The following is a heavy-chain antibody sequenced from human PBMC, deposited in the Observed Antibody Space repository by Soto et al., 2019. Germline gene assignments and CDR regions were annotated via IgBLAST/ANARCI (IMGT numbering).Heavy chain of an antibody. V-gene: IGHV3-30-3*01. CDR1: GFTFSSYA. CDR3: ARVTVVTAISWYFDL. J-gene: IGHJ2*01. D-gene: IGHD2-21*02. CDR2: ISYDGSNK. Sequence: PGGSLRLSCAASGFTFSSYAMHWVRQAPGKGLEWVAVISYDGSNKYYADSVKGRFTISRDNSKNTLYLQMNSLRAEDTAVYYCARVTVVTAISWYFDLWGRGTLVTVSS.